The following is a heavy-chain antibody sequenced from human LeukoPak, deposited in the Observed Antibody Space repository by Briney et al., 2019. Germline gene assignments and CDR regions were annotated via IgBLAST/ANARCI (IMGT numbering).Heavy chain of an antibody. J-gene: IGHJ4*02. CDR3: ATVVVVPQGPYYFDY. CDR1: GYTLTELS. Sequence: ASVNVSCKVSGYTLTELSMHWVRQAPGKGLEWMGGFDPEDGETIYAQKFQGRVTMTEDTSTDTAYMELSSLRSEDTAVYYCATVVVVPQGPYYFDYWGQGTLVTVSS. V-gene: IGHV1-24*01. D-gene: IGHD3-22*01. CDR2: FDPEDGET.